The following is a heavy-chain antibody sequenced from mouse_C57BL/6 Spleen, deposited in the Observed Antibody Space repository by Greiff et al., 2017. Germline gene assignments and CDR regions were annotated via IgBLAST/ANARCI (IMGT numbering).Heavy chain of an antibody. CDR2: IYPGDGDT. CDR3: ASGLFFMDY. CDR1: GYAFSSSW. Sequence: QVQLQQSGPELVKPGASVKISCKASGYAFSSSWMNWVKQRPGKGLEWIGRIYPGDGDTNYNGKFKGKATLTADKSSSTAYMQLSNLTSEDSAVYFCASGLFFMDYWGQGTSVTVSS. V-gene: IGHV1-82*01. J-gene: IGHJ4*01.